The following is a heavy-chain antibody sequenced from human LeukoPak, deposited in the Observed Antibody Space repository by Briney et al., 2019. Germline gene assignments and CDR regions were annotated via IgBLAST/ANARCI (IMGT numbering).Heavy chain of an antibody. Sequence: SVKVSCKASGGTFSSYAISWVRQAPGQGLEWMGRIIPIFGIANYAQKFQGRVTITADKSTCTGYMELSSLRSEDTAVYYCARDGVEMATTLIFDYWGQGTLVTVSS. CDR1: GGTFSSYA. CDR3: ARDGVEMATTLIFDY. CDR2: IIPIFGIA. V-gene: IGHV1-69*04. J-gene: IGHJ4*02. D-gene: IGHD5-24*01.